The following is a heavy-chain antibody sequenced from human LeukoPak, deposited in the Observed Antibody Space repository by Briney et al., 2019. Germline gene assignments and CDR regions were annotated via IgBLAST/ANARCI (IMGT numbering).Heavy chain of an antibody. D-gene: IGHD6-13*01. CDR3: ARGEGIAAAGPGYYYYYMDV. CDR1: GGTFSSYA. Sequence: GASVKVSCKASGGTFSSYAISWVRQAPGQGLEWRGGIIPIFGTANYAQKFQGRVTITADESTSTAYMELSSLRSEDTAVYYCARGEGIAAAGPGYYYYYMDVWGKGTTVTVSS. CDR2: IIPIFGTA. V-gene: IGHV1-69*13. J-gene: IGHJ6*03.